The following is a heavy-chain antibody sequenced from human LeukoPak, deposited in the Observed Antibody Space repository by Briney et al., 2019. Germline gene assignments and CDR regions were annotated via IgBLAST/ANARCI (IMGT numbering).Heavy chain of an antibody. CDR2: INRGGSTI. V-gene: IGHV3-11*01. J-gene: IGHJ4*02. CDR1: GFTFSDYY. CDR3: ARADSGSYGSPFDH. D-gene: IGHD3-22*01. Sequence: GGSLRLSCAASGFTFSDYYMSWIRQVPGKGLEWISYINRGGSTINYADSVEGRLTVPRENARTSLYLQMNSLRVEDTAVYYCARADSGSYGSPFDHWGQGTLVTVSS.